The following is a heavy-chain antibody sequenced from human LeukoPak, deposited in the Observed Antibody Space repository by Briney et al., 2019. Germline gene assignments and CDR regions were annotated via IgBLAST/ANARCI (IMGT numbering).Heavy chain of an antibody. V-gene: IGHV5-51*01. J-gene: IGHJ4*02. CDR3: ARHPNGHRGYSYGYLGY. Sequence: KVGESLKISCKGSGYSFTIYWIVCVRQMPGKALECVGIIYPGVSDTRYSPSFQAQVTISADKSISTAYLQWSSLKASDTAMYYCARHPNGHRGYSYGYLGYWGQGTLVTVSS. CDR1: GYSFTIYW. D-gene: IGHD5-18*01. CDR2: IYPGVSDT.